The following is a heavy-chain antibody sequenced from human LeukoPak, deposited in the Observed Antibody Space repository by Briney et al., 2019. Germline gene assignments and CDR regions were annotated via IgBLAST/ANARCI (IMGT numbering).Heavy chain of an antibody. CDR3: ASGRQQLAHYGMDV. D-gene: IGHD6-13*01. CDR1: GFTFSSYS. V-gene: IGHV3-48*04. J-gene: IGHJ6*02. Sequence: GGSLRLSCAASGFTFSSYSMNWVRQAPGKGLEWVSYISSSSSTIYYADSVKGRFTISRDNAKNSLYLQMNSLRAEDTAVYYCASGRQQLAHYGMDVWGQGTTVTVSS. CDR2: ISSSSSTI.